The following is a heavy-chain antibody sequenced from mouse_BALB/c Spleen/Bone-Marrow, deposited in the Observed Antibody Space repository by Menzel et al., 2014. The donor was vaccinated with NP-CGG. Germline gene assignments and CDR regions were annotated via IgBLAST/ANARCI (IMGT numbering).Heavy chain of an antibody. V-gene: IGHV5-9-1*01. CDR1: GFTFSRYA. CDR2: INTDGSYT. Sequence: EVMLVESGGGLVKPGGSLKLSCAASGFTFSRYAMSWVRQTPGKRLEWVAKINTDGSYTYYPDSVKERFIISRDNAKNTLYLQMSSVRSEDTAMYYCARHDISRLLDYWGQGTPLTVSS. CDR3: ARHDISRLLDY. J-gene: IGHJ2*01.